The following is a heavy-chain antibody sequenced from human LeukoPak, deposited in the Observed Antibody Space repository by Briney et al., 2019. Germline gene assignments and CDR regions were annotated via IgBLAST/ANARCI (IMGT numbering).Heavy chain of an antibody. V-gene: IGHV3-7*04. CDR3: ARGDDFSGDH. CDR1: GFTFSNFW. D-gene: IGHD1-1*01. J-gene: IGHJ4*02. CDR2: IHPEGNEK. Sequence: GGSLRLSCAVSGFTFSNFWMSWVRQAPGRGLEWVANIHPEGNEKYHVESVKGRFTISRDNPKNLLVLQMNGLRVEDTAVYYCARGDDFSGDHWGQGTLVTVSS.